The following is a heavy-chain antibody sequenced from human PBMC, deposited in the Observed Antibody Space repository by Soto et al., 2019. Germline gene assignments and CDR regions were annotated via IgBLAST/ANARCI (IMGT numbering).Heavy chain of an antibody. CDR2: ISPSGGST. CDR3: ARMYSSGSGWFHP. D-gene: IGHD6-19*01. CDR1: GYTFTSYY. J-gene: IGHJ5*02. V-gene: IGHV1-46*01. Sequence: ASVKVSCKASGYTFTSYYMHWVRQAPGQGLEWMGIISPSGGSTSYAQKFQGRVTISGDTSSNQFSMSLTSVTAADTARYYCARMYSSGSGWFHPWGQGTLVTVSS.